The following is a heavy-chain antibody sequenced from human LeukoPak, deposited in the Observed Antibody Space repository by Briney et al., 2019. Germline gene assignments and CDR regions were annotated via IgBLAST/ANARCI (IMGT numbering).Heavy chain of an antibody. CDR2: IRGDGGDT. D-gene: IGHD3-10*01. CDR3: ARDRVLGSGSSDY. CDR1: GFTFSNYW. Sequence: GGSLRLSCTVSGFTFSNYWMHWVRQAPGQGLVWVSRIRGDGGDTNYADSVKGRFTVSRDNAKNTLYFQMNSLTTEDTAVYFCARDRVLGSGSSDYWGQGTLVTVSS. J-gene: IGHJ4*02. V-gene: IGHV3-74*01.